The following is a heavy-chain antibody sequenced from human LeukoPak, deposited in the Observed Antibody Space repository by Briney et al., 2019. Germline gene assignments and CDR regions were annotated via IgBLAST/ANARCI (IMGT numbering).Heavy chain of an antibody. CDR3: ARLPRYSSSWYGFRWAPFDY. Sequence: GESLKISCKGSGYSFTSYWIGWVRQMPGKGLEWMGIIYPGDSDTRYSPSFQAQVTISAHKSISTAYLQWSSLKASDTAMYYCARLPRYSSSWYGFRWAPFDYWGQGTLVTVSS. CDR2: IYPGDSDT. CDR1: GYSFTSYW. J-gene: IGHJ4*02. V-gene: IGHV5-51*01. D-gene: IGHD6-13*01.